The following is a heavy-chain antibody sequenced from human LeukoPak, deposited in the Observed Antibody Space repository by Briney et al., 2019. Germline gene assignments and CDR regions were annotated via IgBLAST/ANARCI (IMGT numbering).Heavy chain of an antibody. CDR1: GESFSGYA. Sequence: PSETLSLTCAVYGESFSGYAWNWLRQPPGKGLEWIGEINHSGRGDYNPSLKSRVTISVDTSRNQFSLKLTSVTAADTAVYYCARAGRTFWSPYYYWGQGTLVTVSS. CDR3: ARAGRTFWSPYYY. V-gene: IGHV4-34*01. CDR2: INHSGRG. J-gene: IGHJ4*02. D-gene: IGHD3-3*01.